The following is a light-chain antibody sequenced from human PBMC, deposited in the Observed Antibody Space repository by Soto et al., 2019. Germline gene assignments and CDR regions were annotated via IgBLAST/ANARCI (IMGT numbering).Light chain of an antibody. CDR1: SSDVGGYKY. Sequence: QSALTQPASVSGSPGQSITISCTGTSSDVGGYKYVSWYQQHPGKAPKLMIYEVNNRPSGVYNRFSGSKSGNTASLTISGLQAEDEADYYCVSYTNSYTLVFGGGTKLTVL. CDR2: EVN. J-gene: IGLJ2*01. CDR3: VSYTNSYTLV. V-gene: IGLV2-14*01.